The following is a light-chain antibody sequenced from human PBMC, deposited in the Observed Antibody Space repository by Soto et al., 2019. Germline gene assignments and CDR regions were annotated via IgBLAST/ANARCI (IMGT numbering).Light chain of an antibody. CDR1: SGSIGSEY. Sequence: NFMLTQPHSVSESPGKTVTISCTGSSGSIGSEYVQWFQQRPGSAPTTVIFEDNQRPSGVSDRFSGSVDSSSNSASLTISGLQTEDEADYYCQSYDRNNVNVVFGGGTKVTVL. J-gene: IGLJ2*01. V-gene: IGLV6-57*02. CDR2: EDN. CDR3: QSYDRNNVNVV.